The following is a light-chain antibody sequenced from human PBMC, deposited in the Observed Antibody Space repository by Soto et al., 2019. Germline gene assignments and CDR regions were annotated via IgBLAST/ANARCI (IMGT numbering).Light chain of an antibody. V-gene: IGLV2-8*01. CDR1: SSDVGGYKY. CDR3: SSYGGTNNVV. CDR2: EVT. Sequence: QSALTQPPSASGSPGQSVTISCTGTSSDVGGYKYVSWYQHHPGKAPKVVIYEVTKRPSGVPGRFSGSQSGNTASLTVSGLQAEDEADYYCSSYGGTNNVVFGGGTKLTDL. J-gene: IGLJ2*01.